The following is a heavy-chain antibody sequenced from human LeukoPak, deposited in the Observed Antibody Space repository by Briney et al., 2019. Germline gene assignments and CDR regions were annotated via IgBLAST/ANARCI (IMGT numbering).Heavy chain of an antibody. D-gene: IGHD5-18*01. CDR2: ISYRGST. Sequence: SETLSLTCPVSGGSITSYHWNWIRQPPGKGLEWVGYISYRGSTSYNPSLKSRVTISMDTSKNQFSLRLTSVTAADTAFYYCARGGSRRDTAMVWDYWGQGILVTVSS. V-gene: IGHV4-59*01. J-gene: IGHJ4*02. CDR3: ARGGSRRDTAMVWDY. CDR1: GGSITSYH.